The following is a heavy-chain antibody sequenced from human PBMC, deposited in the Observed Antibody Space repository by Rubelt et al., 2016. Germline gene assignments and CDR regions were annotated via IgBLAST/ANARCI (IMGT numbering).Heavy chain of an antibody. CDR2: ISSSSSTI. CDR3: ARENNWIKNGMDV. Sequence: QLQLQESGPGLVKPSETLSLTCTVSGGSISSSGYYWGWIRQSPGKGLEWVSYISSSSSTIYYADSVKGRFTISRDNAKNSLYLQKNSLRDEDTAVYYCARENNWIKNGMDVWGQGTTVTVSS. D-gene: IGHD1/OR15-1a*01. J-gene: IGHJ6*02. CDR1: GGSISSSGYY. V-gene: IGHV3-11*04.